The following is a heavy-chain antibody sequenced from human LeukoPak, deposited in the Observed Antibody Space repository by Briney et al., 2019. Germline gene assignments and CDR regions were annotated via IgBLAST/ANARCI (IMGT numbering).Heavy chain of an antibody. CDR2: MYSGDDT. V-gene: IGHV3-53*01. CDR1: GFSVTNNY. D-gene: IGHD5-18*01. Sequence: GGSLRLSCAASGFSVTNNYMSWVRQAPGKGLEWVSVMYSGDDTYYADSVKGRFTISRDNSKNTLYLQMNSLRAEDTAVYYCSRPGGGYSYGYDYWGQGTLVTVSS. J-gene: IGHJ4*02. CDR3: SRPGGGYSYGYDY.